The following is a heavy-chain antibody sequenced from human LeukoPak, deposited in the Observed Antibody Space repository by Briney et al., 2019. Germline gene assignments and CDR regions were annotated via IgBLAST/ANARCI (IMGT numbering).Heavy chain of an antibody. CDR2: IYYGGNT. D-gene: IGHD6-19*01. J-gene: IGHJ4*02. CDR3: ARRGAVAGRYYFDY. V-gene: IGHV4-4*07. Sequence: SETLSLTCTVSGGSISSYYCSSIWHRAGKRLEWIGRIYYGGNTNYNPSLNSRVTMSVDTSKNQFSLKLSSVTAADTAVYYCARRGAVAGRYYFDYWGQGTLVTVSS. CDR1: GGSISSYY.